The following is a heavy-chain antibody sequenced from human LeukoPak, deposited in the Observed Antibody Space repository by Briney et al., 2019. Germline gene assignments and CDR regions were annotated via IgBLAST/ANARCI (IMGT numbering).Heavy chain of an antibody. D-gene: IGHD2-2*01. CDR1: GGSVSSGSYY. V-gene: IGHV4-61*01. CDR2: IYYSGST. CDR3: AREEVGSTSPFDY. Sequence: SETLTLTCTASGGSVSSGSYYWSWIRQPPGQGLEWIVYIYYSGSTNYNPSLKSRVTISVDTSKNQFSLKLSSVTAADTAVYYCAREEVGSTSPFDYWGQGTLVTVSS. J-gene: IGHJ4*02.